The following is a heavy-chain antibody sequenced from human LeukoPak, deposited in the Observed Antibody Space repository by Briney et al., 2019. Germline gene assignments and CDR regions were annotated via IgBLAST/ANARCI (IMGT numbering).Heavy chain of an antibody. D-gene: IGHD3-22*01. CDR1: GGSISSSSYC. CDR2: IYYSGST. CDR3: ARLYYDSSGYYQICYFDY. J-gene: IGHJ4*02. Sequence: SETLSLTGTVSGGSISSSSYCWGWIRQPPGKGLEWIGSIYYSGSTYYNPSLKSRVTISVDTSKNQFSLNLSSVTAADTAVYYCARLYYDSSGYYQICYFDYWGQGTLVTVSS. V-gene: IGHV4-39*01.